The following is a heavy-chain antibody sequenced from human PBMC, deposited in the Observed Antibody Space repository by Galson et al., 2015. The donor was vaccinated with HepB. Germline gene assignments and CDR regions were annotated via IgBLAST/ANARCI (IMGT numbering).Heavy chain of an antibody. J-gene: IGHJ3*02. V-gene: IGHV1-2*06. CDR3: ARDTYDPDAFDI. CDR1: GYTFTGYY. D-gene: IGHD5-12*01. CDR2: INPNSGGT. Sequence: SVKVSCKASGYTFTGYYIHWVRQAPGQGLEWMGRINPNSGGTNYAQKFQGRVTMTRDTSISTAYMELSRLRSDDTAVYYCARDTYDPDAFDIWGQGTMVTVSS.